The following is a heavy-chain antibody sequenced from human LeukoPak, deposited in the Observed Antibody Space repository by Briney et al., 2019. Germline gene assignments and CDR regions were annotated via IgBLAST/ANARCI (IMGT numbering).Heavy chain of an antibody. D-gene: IGHD2-15*01. CDR2: ISAYNGNT. CDR1: GYTFTSYG. V-gene: IGHV1-18*01. CDR3: ARDAFHCSGGSCYSYYFDY. J-gene: IGHJ4*02. Sequence: ASVKVSCKACGYTFTSYGISWVRQAPGQGLEWMGWISAYNGNTNYAQKLQGRVTMTTDTSTSTAYMELRSLRSDDTAVYYCARDAFHCSGGSCYSYYFDYWSQGTLVTVSS.